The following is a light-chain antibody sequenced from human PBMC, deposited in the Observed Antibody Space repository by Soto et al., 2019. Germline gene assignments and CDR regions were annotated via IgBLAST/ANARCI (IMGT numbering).Light chain of an antibody. V-gene: IGLV1-44*01. J-gene: IGLJ1*01. CDR3: AAWDDSLNASFV. Sequence: QSVLTQPPSASGTPGQGVTISCSGSNSNIGSFTVNWYQQLPGTAPKLLIYGNNQRPSGVPDRFSGSKSGTSASLAISGLQSEDEADYYCAAWDDSLNASFVFGTGTKVTV. CDR2: GNN. CDR1: NSNIGSFT.